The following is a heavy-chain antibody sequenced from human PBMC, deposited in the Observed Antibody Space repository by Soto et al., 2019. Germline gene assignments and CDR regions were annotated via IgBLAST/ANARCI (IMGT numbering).Heavy chain of an antibody. J-gene: IGHJ3*01. CDR1: GNTFNTFY. CDR3: CTDYRAFERHHAFGL. Sequence: QEQLVQSGAEVKKPGASVKVSCRASGNTFNTFYFHWVRQAPGQGLEWMGTINPTGSSTSYAQKLQGRVTMTRDTSTTTVYMELRSLGSGDTAIYYCCTDYRAFERHHAFGLWGQGTMVTVSS. D-gene: IGHD1-1*01. V-gene: IGHV1-46*02. CDR2: INPTGSST.